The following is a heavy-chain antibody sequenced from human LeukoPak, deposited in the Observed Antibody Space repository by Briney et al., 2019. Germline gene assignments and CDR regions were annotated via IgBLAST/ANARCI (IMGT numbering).Heavy chain of an antibody. Sequence: ASVTVSCKASGGTFSSYAISWVRRAPGQGLEWMGGIIPIFGTANYAQKFQGRVTITADESTSTAYMELSSLRSEDTAVYYCASYLDSVVTAHADYYYMDVWGKGTTVTISS. D-gene: IGHD2-21*02. CDR3: ASYLDSVVTAHADYYYMDV. V-gene: IGHV1-69*13. CDR1: GGTFSSYA. J-gene: IGHJ6*03. CDR2: IIPIFGTA.